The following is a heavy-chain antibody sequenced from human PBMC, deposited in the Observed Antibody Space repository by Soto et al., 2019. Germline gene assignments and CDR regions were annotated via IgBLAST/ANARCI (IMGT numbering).Heavy chain of an antibody. CDR1: GYTFTSYA. D-gene: IGHD6-13*01. Sequence: QVQLVQSGAEEKKPGASVKVSCKASGYTFTSYAMHWVSKAPGQRLEWMGWINAGNGNTKYSQKLQGRVTITRDTSASTAYMELGSLRSEDKAVYYCARDVAAADYWGQGTLVTVSS. V-gene: IGHV1-3*05. J-gene: IGHJ4*02. CDR2: INAGNGNT. CDR3: ARDVAAADY.